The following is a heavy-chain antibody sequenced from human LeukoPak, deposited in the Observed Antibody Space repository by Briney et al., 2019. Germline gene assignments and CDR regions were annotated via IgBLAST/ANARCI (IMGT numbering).Heavy chain of an antibody. J-gene: IGHJ3*02. D-gene: IGHD2-2*02. Sequence: GGSLRLSCAASGFTFSSYSMNWVRQAPGKGLEWVSSISSSSSYIYYADSVRGRFTISRDNAKNSLYLQMNSLRAEDTAVYYCARSSPHCSSTSCYNDAFDIWGQGTMVTVSS. CDR3: ARSSPHCSSTSCYNDAFDI. CDR1: GFTFSSYS. V-gene: IGHV3-21*01. CDR2: ISSSSSYI.